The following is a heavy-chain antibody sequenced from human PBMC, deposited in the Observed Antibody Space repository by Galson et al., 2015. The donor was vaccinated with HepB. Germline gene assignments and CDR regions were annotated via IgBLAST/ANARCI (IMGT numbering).Heavy chain of an antibody. V-gene: IGHV3-48*01. CDR1: GFTFSSYS. J-gene: IGHJ5*02. Sequence: SLRLSCAASGFTFSSYSMNWVRQAPGKGLEWVSYISSSSSTIYYADSVKGRFTISRDNAKNSLYLQMNSLRAEDTAVYYCARDRGSHIVVVIATPSGWFDPWGQGTLVTVSS. D-gene: IGHD2-21*01. CDR3: ARDRGSHIVVVIATPSGWFDP. CDR2: ISSSSSTI.